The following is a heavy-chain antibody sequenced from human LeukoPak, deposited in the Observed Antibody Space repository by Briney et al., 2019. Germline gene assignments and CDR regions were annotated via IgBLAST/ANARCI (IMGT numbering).Heavy chain of an antibody. D-gene: IGHD3-22*01. V-gene: IGHV3-33*01. CDR3: ARDLRYYYDSSGSDDGSFDY. CDR1: GFTFSSYG. J-gene: IGHJ4*02. CDR2: IWYDGSNK. Sequence: PGGSLRLSCAASGFTFSSYGMHWVRQAPGKGLEWVAVIWYDGSNKYYADSVKSRFTISRDNSKNTLYLQMNSLRAEDTAVYYCARDLRYYYDSSGSDDGSFDYWGQGTLVTVSS.